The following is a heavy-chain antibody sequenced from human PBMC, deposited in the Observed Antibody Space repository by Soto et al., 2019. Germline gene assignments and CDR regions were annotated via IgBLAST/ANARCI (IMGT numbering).Heavy chain of an antibody. CDR1: GGSFSGYY. CDR2: INHSGST. Sequence: SETLSLTCAVYGGSFSGYYWSWIRQPPGKGLEWIGEINHSGSTNYNPSLKSRVTISVDTSKNQSSLKLSSVTAADTAVYYCAKGTGSSVDYWGQGTLVTVSS. CDR3: AKGTGSSVDY. D-gene: IGHD7-27*01. V-gene: IGHV4-34*01. J-gene: IGHJ4*02.